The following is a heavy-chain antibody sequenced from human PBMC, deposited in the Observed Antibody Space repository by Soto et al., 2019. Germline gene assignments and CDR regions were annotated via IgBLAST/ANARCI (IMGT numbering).Heavy chain of an antibody. D-gene: IGHD6-13*01. V-gene: IGHV3-33*01. CDR1: GFTFTSYG. CDR2: IYFDGSKR. J-gene: IGHJ4*02. Sequence: PGGSLRLSCVSSGFTFTSYGMHWVRQAPGKGLEWVAGIYFDGSKRYYIDSVKGRFTISRDNTKNTLYLQMSSLRADDTAVYFCAGGIGAAGAKWGQGTLVTVSS. CDR3: AGGIGAAGAK.